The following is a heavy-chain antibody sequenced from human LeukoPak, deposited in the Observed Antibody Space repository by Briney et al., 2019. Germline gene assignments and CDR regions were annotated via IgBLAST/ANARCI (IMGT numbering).Heavy chain of an antibody. V-gene: IGHV3-30-3*01. CDR2: ISYDGSNK. CDR3: ASRYSSSWYVLDY. J-gene: IGHJ4*02. CDR1: GFTFSSYA. D-gene: IGHD6-13*01. Sequence: PGGSLRLSCAASGFTFSSYAMHWVRQAPGKGLEGVAVISYDGSNKDYADSVKGRFTISRDNSKNTLYLQMNSLRVEDTAVYYCASRYSSSWYVLDYWGQGTLVTVSA.